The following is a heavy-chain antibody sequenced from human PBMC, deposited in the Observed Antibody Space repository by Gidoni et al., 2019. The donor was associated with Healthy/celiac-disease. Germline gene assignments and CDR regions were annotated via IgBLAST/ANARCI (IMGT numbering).Heavy chain of an antibody. J-gene: IGHJ4*02. CDR3: AHSHAGAGLYYFDY. D-gene: IGHD6-19*01. V-gene: IGHV2-5*02. CDR1: GFSLITSGVG. Sequence: QITLKESGPTLVKPTQTLTLTCTFSGFSLITSGVGVGWIRQPPGKDLEWLALIYWDDDKRYSPSLKSRLTITKDTSKNQVVLTMSNMDPVDTATYYCAHSHAGAGLYYFDYWGQGTLVTVSS. CDR2: IYWDDDK.